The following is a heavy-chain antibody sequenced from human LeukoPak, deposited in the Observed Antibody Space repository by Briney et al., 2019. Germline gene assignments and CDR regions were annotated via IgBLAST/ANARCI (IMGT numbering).Heavy chain of an antibody. CDR1: GFTFSSYA. CDR2: ISGSGGST. CDR3: AYDFWSGRSYYFDY. D-gene: IGHD3-3*01. J-gene: IGHJ4*02. Sequence: PGGSLRLSCAASGFTFSSYAMSWVRQAPGKGLEWVPAISGSGGSTYYADSVKGRFTISRDNSKNTLYLQMNSLRAEDTAVYYCAYDFWSGRSYYFDYWGQGTLVTVSS. V-gene: IGHV3-23*01.